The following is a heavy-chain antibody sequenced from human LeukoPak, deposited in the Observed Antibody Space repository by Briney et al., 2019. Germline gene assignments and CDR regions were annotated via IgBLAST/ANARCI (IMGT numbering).Heavy chain of an antibody. V-gene: IGHV3-13*05. Sequence: GGSLRLSCAVSGCTFNSYDMQWVRQATGKGLEWVSAIVTSGDPYYPGFQKGRFTIARENAKNSLYRQMNSLRAGDTAVYYCARARKTAGTRTGSLLFDYWGQGTLVTVSS. D-gene: IGHD6-13*01. J-gene: IGHJ4*02. CDR1: GCTFNSYD. CDR2: IVTSGDP. CDR3: ARARKTAGTRTGSLLFDY.